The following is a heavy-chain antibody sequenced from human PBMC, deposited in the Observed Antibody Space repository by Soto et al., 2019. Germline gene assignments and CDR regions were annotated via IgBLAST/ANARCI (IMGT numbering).Heavy chain of an antibody. J-gene: IGHJ6*02. CDR1: GGSISSGGYY. D-gene: IGHD5-12*01. CDR2: IYYSGST. Sequence: QVQLQESGPGLVKPSQTLSLTCTVSGGSISSGGYYWSWIRQHPGQGLEWIGYIYYSGSTYYNPSLKSRVTISVDTSKNQFSLKLSSVTAADTAVYYCAREKLGSGYYYYGMDVWGQGTTVTVSS. V-gene: IGHV4-31*03. CDR3: AREKLGSGYYYYGMDV.